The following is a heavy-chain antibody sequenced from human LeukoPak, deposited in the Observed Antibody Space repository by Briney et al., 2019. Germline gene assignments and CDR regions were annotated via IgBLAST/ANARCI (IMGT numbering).Heavy chain of an antibody. V-gene: IGHV3-30-3*01. CDR1: GFTFSSYA. J-gene: IGHJ4*02. CDR2: ISYDGSNK. Sequence: GGSLRLSCAASGFTFSSYAMHWVRQAPGKGLEWVAVISYDGSNKYYADSVKGRFTISRDNSKNTLYLQMTSLRAEDTAVYYCARDAGSVDGSGSYFDYWGQGTLVTVSS. CDR3: ARDAGSVDGSGSYFDY. D-gene: IGHD3-10*01.